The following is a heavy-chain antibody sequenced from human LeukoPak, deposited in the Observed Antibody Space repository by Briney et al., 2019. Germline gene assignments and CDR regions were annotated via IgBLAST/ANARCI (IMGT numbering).Heavy chain of an antibody. CDR1: GYTLTSYG. V-gene: IGHV1-18*01. J-gene: IGHJ5*02. CDR3: ARGYCSSNSCFGFSWFDP. D-gene: IGHD2-2*01. CDR2: ISTYNGNT. Sequence: ASVKVSCKASGYTLTSYGISWERQAPAQGLEWMGWISTYNGNTNYAQKLQGRVTMTTDTSTTTAYMELRSLRFDDTAVYYCARGYCSSNSCFGFSWFDPWGQGTLVTVSS.